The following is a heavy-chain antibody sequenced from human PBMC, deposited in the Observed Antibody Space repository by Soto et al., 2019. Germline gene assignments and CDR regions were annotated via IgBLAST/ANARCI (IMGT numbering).Heavy chain of an antibody. CDR2: INPNSGGT. D-gene: IGHD2-15*01. J-gene: IGHJ4*02. CDR3: ARDPSPPGYCSGGSCYPAWPKYYIDY. CDR1: GYTFTGYY. V-gene: IGHV1-2*04. Sequence: ASVKVSCKASGYTFTGYYMHWVRQAPGQGLEWMGWINPNSGGTNYAQKFQGWVTMTRDTSISTAYMELSRLRSDDTAVYYCARDPSPPGYCSGGSCYPAWPKYYIDYWGQGTQVTVS.